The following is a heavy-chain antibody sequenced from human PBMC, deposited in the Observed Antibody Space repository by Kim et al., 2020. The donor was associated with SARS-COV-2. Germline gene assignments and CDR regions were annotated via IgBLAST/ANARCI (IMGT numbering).Heavy chain of an antibody. D-gene: IGHD1-20*01. CDR3: ATDFAYNWNYVGY. J-gene: IGHJ4*02. Sequence: ASVKVSCKVSGDTFTELSMHWVRQAPGQGLEWMGGFVPVDGETIYAQKCQGRVTMTEDTSTDTAYMELSSLRSEDTAVYYCATDFAYNWNYVGYWGQGTLVTVSS. CDR2: FVPVDGET. V-gene: IGHV1-24*01. CDR1: GDTFTELS.